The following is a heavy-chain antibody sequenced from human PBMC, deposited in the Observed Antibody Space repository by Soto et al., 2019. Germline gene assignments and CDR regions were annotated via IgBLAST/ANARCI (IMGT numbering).Heavy chain of an antibody. J-gene: IGHJ3*02. Sequence: GGSLRLSCAASGFTFSSYGMNWVRQAPGKGLEWVSSISSSSSYIYYADSVKGRFTISRDNAKNSLYLQMNSLRAEDTAVYYCARDHITIFVGAFDIWGQGTMVTVSS. V-gene: IGHV3-21*01. CDR2: ISSSSSYI. D-gene: IGHD3-3*01. CDR1: GFTFSSYG. CDR3: ARDHITIFVGAFDI.